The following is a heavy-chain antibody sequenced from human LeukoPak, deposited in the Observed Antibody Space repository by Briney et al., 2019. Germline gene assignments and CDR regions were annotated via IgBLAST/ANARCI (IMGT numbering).Heavy chain of an antibody. CDR2: INSDGSST. J-gene: IGHJ4*02. CDR1: GFTFSSYW. D-gene: IGHD4-11*01. Sequence: PGGSLRLSCAASGFTFSSYWMHWVRPAPGKGLVWVSRINSDGSSTSYADSVKGRFTISRDNAKNTLYLQMNSLRAEDTAVYYCARLHGFDHDYSNSNDYWGQGTLVTVSS. V-gene: IGHV3-74*01. CDR3: ARLHGFDHDYSNSNDY.